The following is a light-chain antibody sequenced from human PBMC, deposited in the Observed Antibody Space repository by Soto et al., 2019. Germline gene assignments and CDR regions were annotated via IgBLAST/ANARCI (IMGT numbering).Light chain of an antibody. Sequence: IVMTQSPSTLSVAPGERATLSCRAIQSINSTLAWYQQKPGHAPKLLMHRASIRATGFPARLSGSGSGTAFKLTISSLQSEDSAIYYCQQYNNWPRATFGGGTKV. CDR1: QSINST. V-gene: IGKV3-15*01. CDR2: RAS. J-gene: IGKJ4*01. CDR3: QQYNNWPRAT.